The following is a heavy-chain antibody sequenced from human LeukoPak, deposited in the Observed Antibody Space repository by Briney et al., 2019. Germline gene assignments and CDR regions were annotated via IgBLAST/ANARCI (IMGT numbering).Heavy chain of an antibody. CDR2: INHSGST. Sequence: SETLSLTCAVYGGSFSGYYWSWIRQPPGKGLEWIGEINHSGSTNYNPSLKSRVTISVDTSKNQFSLKLSSVTAADTAVYYCATAIQIWFDPWGQGTLVTVSS. CDR1: GGSFSGYY. J-gene: IGHJ5*02. CDR3: ATAIQIWFDP. V-gene: IGHV4-34*01.